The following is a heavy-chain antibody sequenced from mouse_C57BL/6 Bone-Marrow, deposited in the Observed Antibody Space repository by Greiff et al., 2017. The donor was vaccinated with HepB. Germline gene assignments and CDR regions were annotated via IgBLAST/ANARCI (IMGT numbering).Heavy chain of an antibody. J-gene: IGHJ4*01. Sequence: EVKVVESGGGLVKPGGSLKLSCAASGFTFSSYAMSWVRQTPEKRLEWVATISDGGSYTYYPDNVKGRFTISRDNAKNNLYLQMSHLKSEDTAMYYCARDRSIVRLYEVYWGQGTSVTVSS. D-gene: IGHD2-5*01. CDR3: ARDRSIVRLYEVY. V-gene: IGHV5-4*01. CDR1: GFTFSSYA. CDR2: ISDGGSYT.